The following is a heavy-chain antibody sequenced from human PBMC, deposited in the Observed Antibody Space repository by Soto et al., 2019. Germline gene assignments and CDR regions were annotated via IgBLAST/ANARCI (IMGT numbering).Heavy chain of an antibody. CDR2: ISSSSSTI. D-gene: IGHD3-3*01. Sequence: HPGGSVRLSCAASGFTFSSYSMNWVRQAPGKGLEWVSYISSSSSTIYYADSVKGRFTISRDNAKNSLYLQMNSLRDEDTVVYYCASDARALYDFWSGGFDPWGQGTLVTVSS. CDR1: GFTFSSYS. V-gene: IGHV3-48*02. CDR3: ASDARALYDFWSGGFDP. J-gene: IGHJ5*02.